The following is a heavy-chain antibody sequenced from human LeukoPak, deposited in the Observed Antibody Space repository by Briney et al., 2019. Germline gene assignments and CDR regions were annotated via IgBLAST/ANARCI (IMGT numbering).Heavy chain of an antibody. V-gene: IGHV3-53*01. J-gene: IGHJ3*02. CDR1: GFTVSSSY. CDR2: IYGGGAT. D-gene: IGHD3/OR15-3a*01. CDR3: AKEKSQGLGAYDM. Sequence: PGGSLRLSCAASGFTVSSSYMSWVRQAPGKGLEWVSVIYGGGATYCADSVKGRFTISRDNSKNTLYLQMNSLRAEDTAVYYCAKEKSQGLGAYDMWGQGTMVTVSS.